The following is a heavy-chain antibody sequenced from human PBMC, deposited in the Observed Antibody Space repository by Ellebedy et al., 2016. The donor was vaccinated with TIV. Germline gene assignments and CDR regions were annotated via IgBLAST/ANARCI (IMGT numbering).Heavy chain of an antibody. Sequence: MPSETLSLTCTVSGAPVTGGHFWSWIRQAPGRGLEYIAYMYHSGTTNYNPSLKSRVTMSVDASKNQLSLTGTSVTSADTALYYCARGSGGVAGPGVFDIWGQGTKVTVSS. J-gene: IGHJ3*02. CDR3: ARGSGGVAGPGVFDI. D-gene: IGHD6-19*01. V-gene: IGHV4-61*08. CDR2: MYHSGTT. CDR1: GAPVTGGHF.